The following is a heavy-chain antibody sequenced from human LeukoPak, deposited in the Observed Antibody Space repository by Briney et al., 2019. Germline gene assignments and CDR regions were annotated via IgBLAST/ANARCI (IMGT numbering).Heavy chain of an antibody. D-gene: IGHD2-8*01. Sequence: GGSLRLSCAASGFTSSSYALNWVRQAPGKGLEWVATVSGSGDRMYHADSVKGRFTIPRDNSKKTLYLQMNSLRAEDTAVYFCAKADSLSEYYYGMDVWGQGTTVTVSS. CDR3: AKADSLSEYYYGMDV. J-gene: IGHJ6*02. CDR2: VSGSGDRM. V-gene: IGHV3-23*01. CDR1: GFTSSSYA.